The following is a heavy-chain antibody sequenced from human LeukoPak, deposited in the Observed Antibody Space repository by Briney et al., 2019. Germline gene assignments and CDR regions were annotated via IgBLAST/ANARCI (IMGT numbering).Heavy chain of an antibody. V-gene: IGHV3-15*01. CDR1: GFTFINAW. J-gene: IGHJ4*02. D-gene: IGHD3-3*01. CDR2: IKSKTDGGTT. Sequence: GGSLRLSCAASGFTFINAWMSWVRQAPGKGLEWIGRIKSKTDGGTTDYAAPVKGRFIISRDDSENTLYLQVNILKTEDTAVYYCTTYPIYYDFWSGFDYWGQGTLVTVSS. CDR3: TTYPIYYDFWSGFDY.